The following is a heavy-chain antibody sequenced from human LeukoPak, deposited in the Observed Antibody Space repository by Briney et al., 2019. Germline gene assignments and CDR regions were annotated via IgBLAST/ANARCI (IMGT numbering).Heavy chain of an antibody. D-gene: IGHD5/OR15-5a*01. CDR3: IRGGIRVSGIDAFDI. CDR2: IGIGDDT. J-gene: IGHJ3*02. Sequence: GGSLRLSCAASGFTFRDYDMHWVRQVPGRGLEWVSAIGIGDDTHYPDSVKGRFTISRENAKNSLYLQMNTLRDGDTAVHYCIRGGIRVSGIDAFDIWGQGTMVTVSS. V-gene: IGHV3-13*01. CDR1: GFTFRDYD.